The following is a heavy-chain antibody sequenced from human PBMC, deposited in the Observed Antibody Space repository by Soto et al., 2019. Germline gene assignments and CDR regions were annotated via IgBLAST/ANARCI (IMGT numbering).Heavy chain of an antibody. CDR2: ISWNSGSI. J-gene: IGHJ3*02. V-gene: IGHV3-9*01. CDR1: GFTFDDYA. CDR3: AKDISAVWFGELLI. D-gene: IGHD3-10*01. Sequence: EVQLVESGGGLVQPGRSLRLSCAASGFTFDDYAMHWVRQAPGKGLEWVSGISWNSGSIGYVDSVKGRFTISRDNAKNSLYLQMNSLRAEDTALYYCAKDISAVWFGELLIWGQGTMVTVSS.